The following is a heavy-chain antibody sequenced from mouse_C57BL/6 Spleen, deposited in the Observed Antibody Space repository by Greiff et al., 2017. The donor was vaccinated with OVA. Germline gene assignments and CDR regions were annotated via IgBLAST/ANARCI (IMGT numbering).Heavy chain of an antibody. CDR1: GYTFTSYN. D-gene: IGHD2-3*01. V-gene: IGHV1-12*01. J-gene: IGHJ4*01. Sequence: LQQSGAELVRPGASVKMSCKASGYTFTSYNMHWVKQTPRQGLEWIGAIYPGNGDTSYNQKFKGKATLTVDKSSSTAYMQLSSLTSEDSAVYFCARGNDGYYYYAMDYWGQGTSVTVSS. CDR2: IYPGNGDT. CDR3: ARGNDGYYYYAMDY.